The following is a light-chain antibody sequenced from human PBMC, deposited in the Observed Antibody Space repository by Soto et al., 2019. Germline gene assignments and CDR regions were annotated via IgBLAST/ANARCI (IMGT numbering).Light chain of an antibody. Sequence: EIVLTQSPVTLSLSPGERATLSCSASQSVSNNYLAWYQQRPGQAPRLLIYAASSRATGIPDRFSGSGSGTDFTLTISRLEPEDFAVYYCQQYGSSPITFGQGTRLEIK. J-gene: IGKJ5*01. CDR1: QSVSNNY. CDR2: AAS. V-gene: IGKV3-20*01. CDR3: QQYGSSPIT.